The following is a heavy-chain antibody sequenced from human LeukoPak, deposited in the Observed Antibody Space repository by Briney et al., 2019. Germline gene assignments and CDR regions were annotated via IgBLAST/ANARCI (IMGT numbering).Heavy chain of an antibody. J-gene: IGHJ4*02. CDR1: GFTFSTYA. Sequence: GGSLRLSCGASGFTFSTYAMSWVRQAPGKGREWVSGISNKGGSTYYVDSVKGRFTISRDNSKNTLYLQMNSLRAEHTATYYCAKDEEQWLVRRFDYWGQGTLVTVSS. CDR3: AKDEEQWLVRRFDY. CDR2: ISNKGGST. V-gene: IGHV3-23*01. D-gene: IGHD6-19*01.